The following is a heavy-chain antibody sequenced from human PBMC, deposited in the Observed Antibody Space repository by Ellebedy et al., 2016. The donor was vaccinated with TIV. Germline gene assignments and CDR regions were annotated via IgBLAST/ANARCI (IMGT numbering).Heavy chain of an antibody. CDR3: VTWGQSYGR. V-gene: IGHV3-48*04. J-gene: IGHJ4*02. Sequence: GESLKISCAASGFTFSRYSMNWVRQAPGKGLECISFITSTSDNRYYADSVKGRFTISRDNAKRSLFLQMNSLRVDDTAVYYCVTWGQSYGRWGQGSLVTISS. D-gene: IGHD3-16*01. CDR1: GFTFSRYS. CDR2: ITSTSDNR.